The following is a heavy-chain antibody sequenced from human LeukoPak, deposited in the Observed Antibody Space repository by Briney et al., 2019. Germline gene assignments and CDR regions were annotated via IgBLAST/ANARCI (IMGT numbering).Heavy chain of an antibody. CDR1: GYTFTSYY. V-gene: IGHV1-46*03. D-gene: IGHD6-19*01. CDR2: INPSGGST. J-gene: IGHJ4*02. CDR3: SLTVAESSVDY. Sequence: GASVKISCKASGYTFTSYYMHWVRQAPGQGLEWMGIINPSGGSTSYAQKFQGRVTMTRDTSTSTVYMELSSLRSEDTAVYYCSLTVAESSVDYWGQGTLVTVSS.